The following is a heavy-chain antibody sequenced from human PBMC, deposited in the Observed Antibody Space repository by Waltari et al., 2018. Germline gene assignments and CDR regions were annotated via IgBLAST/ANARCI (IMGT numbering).Heavy chain of an antibody. CDR1: GGSFSGYY. D-gene: IGHD6-13*01. CDR2: INHSGTT. J-gene: IGHJ4*02. Sequence: QVQLQQWGAGLLKPSETLSLTCAVYGGSFSGYYWSWIRQPPGKGLEWIGEINHSGTTNYTPALNGRATISVDSSKNQFSLKLGSVTAADTAVYYCARGAYSSSWPGRTPAHDYWGQGTLVTVSS. V-gene: IGHV4-34*01. CDR3: ARGAYSSSWPGRTPAHDY.